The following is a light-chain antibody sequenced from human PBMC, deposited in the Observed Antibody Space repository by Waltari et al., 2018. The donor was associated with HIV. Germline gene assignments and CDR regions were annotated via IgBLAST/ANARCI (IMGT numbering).Light chain of an antibody. CDR3: QVWNTGHDQFVV. J-gene: IGLJ2*01. V-gene: IGLV3-21*02. CDR1: EIGDKN. CDR2: DDL. Sequence: SYELTQPPSVSVAPGQTATITCRETEIGDKNVHWYQQKSSQAPVLVVYDDLDRPAGIPDRFSGSKSGDTATLTIIRVEPGDEADYYCQVWNTGHDQFVVFGGGTKLTVL.